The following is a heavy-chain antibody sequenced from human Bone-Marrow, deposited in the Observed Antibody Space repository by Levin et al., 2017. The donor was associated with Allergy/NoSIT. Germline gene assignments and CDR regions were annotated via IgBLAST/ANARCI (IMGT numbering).Heavy chain of an antibody. Sequence: ASVKVSCKASGGTFSSYAISWVRQAPGQGLEWMGRVIPILGIANYAQKFQGRVTITADKSTSTAYMELSSLRSEDTAVYYCARDVPCSSRKGYYGMDVWGQGTTVTVSS. CDR2: VIPILGIA. J-gene: IGHJ6*02. D-gene: IGHD6-6*01. V-gene: IGHV1-69*04. CDR1: GGTFSSYA. CDR3: ARDVPCSSRKGYYGMDV.